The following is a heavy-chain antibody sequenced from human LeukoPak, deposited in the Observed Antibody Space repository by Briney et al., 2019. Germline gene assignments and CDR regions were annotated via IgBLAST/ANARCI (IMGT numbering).Heavy chain of an antibody. D-gene: IGHD6-19*01. V-gene: IGHV4-39*07. Sequence: SETLSLTCTVSGGSISSSSYYWGWIRQPPGKGLEWIGEINHSGSTNYNPSLKSRVTISVDTSKDQFSLKLSSVTAADTAVYYCARRRWLVLLGWFDPWGQGTLVTASS. J-gene: IGHJ5*02. CDR3: ARRRWLVLLGWFDP. CDR1: GGSISSSSYY. CDR2: INHSGST.